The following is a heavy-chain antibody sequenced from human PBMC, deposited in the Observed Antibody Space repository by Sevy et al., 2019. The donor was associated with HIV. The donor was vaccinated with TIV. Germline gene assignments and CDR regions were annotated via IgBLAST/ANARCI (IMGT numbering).Heavy chain of an antibody. J-gene: IGHJ6*02. V-gene: IGHV3-11*04. Sequence: GGSLRLSCAASGFTFSDYYMSWIRQAPGKGLEWVSDISSSGSTIYYADSVKGRFTISRDNAKNSLYLQMNSLRAEDTAVYYCARASSSWYPSLYYYGMDVWGQGTTVTVSS. CDR2: ISSSGSTI. D-gene: IGHD6-13*01. CDR1: GFTFSDYY. CDR3: ARASSSWYPSLYYYGMDV.